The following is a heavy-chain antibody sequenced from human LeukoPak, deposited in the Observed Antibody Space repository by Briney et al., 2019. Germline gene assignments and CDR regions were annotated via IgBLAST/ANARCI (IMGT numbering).Heavy chain of an antibody. Sequence: GGSLRLSRAASGFTFSSYSMNWVRQAPGKGLEWVSSISSSSSYIYYADSVKGRFTISRHNSKNTLYLQMNSLRAEDTAVYYCARDAAGFKGAFDIWGQGTMVTVSS. V-gene: IGHV3-21*04. J-gene: IGHJ3*02. CDR2: ISSSSSYI. CDR3: ARDAAGFKGAFDI. CDR1: GFTFSSYS. D-gene: IGHD6-13*01.